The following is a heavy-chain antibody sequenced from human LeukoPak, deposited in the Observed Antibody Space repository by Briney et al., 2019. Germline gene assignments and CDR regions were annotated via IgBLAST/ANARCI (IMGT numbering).Heavy chain of an antibody. CDR2: IYYSGST. Sequence: NPSETLSLTCTVSGGSIGSYYWSWIRQPPGKGLEWIGYIYYSGSTNYNPSLKSRVTISVDTSKNQFSLKLSSVTAADTAVYYCAREPYDYVWGSYRYGYFDYWGQGTLVTVSS. J-gene: IGHJ4*02. V-gene: IGHV4-59*01. CDR1: GGSIGSYY. CDR3: AREPYDYVWGSYRYGYFDY. D-gene: IGHD3-16*02.